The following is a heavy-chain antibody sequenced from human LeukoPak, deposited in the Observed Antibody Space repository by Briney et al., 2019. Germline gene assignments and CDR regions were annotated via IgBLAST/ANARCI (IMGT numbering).Heavy chain of an antibody. V-gene: IGHV3-66*01. CDR3: TRGGSVPATRSFDY. J-gene: IGHJ4*02. Sequence: GGSLRLSCSASGFTVSSDYMSWVRQAPGKGLAWLSVIYSGGTTYYADSVKGRFTISRDNSKNTVYLQMNSLRVEDTAMYYCTRGGSVPATRSFDYWGREPWSPSPQ. D-gene: IGHD6-19*01. CDR2: IYSGGTT. CDR1: GFTVSSDY.